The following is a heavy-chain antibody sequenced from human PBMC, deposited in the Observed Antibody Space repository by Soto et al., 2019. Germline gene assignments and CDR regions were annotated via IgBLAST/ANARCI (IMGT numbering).Heavy chain of an antibody. D-gene: IGHD5-12*01. Sequence: SETLSLTCTVSGGSITSGDYYWSWIRQHPGKGLEWIGYFYYSGSTYYNPSLKSRVTISVDTFKNQFSLKLTSVTAADSAVYYCATAVPTISRHFDYWGQGTLVTVSS. CDR2: FYYSGST. V-gene: IGHV4-31*03. CDR1: GGSITSGDYY. J-gene: IGHJ4*02. CDR3: ATAVPTISRHFDY.